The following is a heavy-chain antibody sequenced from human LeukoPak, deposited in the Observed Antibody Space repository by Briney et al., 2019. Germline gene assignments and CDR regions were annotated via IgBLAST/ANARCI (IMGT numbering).Heavy chain of an antibody. Sequence: PGGSLRLSCAASGFTFSSYAMSWVRQAPGKGLEWVSAISGSGGSTYYADCVKGRFTISRDNSKNTLYLQMNSLRAEDTAVYYCAKGSGSQLDYFDYWGQGTLVTVSS. CDR3: AKGSGSQLDYFDY. D-gene: IGHD3-3*01. V-gene: IGHV3-23*01. J-gene: IGHJ4*02. CDR1: GFTFSSYA. CDR2: ISGSGGST.